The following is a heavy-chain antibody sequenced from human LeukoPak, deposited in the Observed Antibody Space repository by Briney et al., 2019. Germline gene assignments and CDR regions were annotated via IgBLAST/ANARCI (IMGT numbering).Heavy chain of an antibody. CDR3: ARRTYSGTYYYFDY. J-gene: IGHJ4*02. D-gene: IGHD1-26*01. CDR2: INSDGSTT. V-gene: IGHV3-74*01. Sequence: SLSPACAPSGFSISTYWTRSVRQAAGEGLVWVSRINSDGSTTSYADSVKGRFTISRDNAKNTLYLQMNSLRAEDTAVYYCARRTYSGTYYYFDYWGQGTLVTVSS. CDR1: GFSISTYW.